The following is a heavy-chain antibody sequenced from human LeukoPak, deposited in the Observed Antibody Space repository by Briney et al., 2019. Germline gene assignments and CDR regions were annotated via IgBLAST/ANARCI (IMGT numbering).Heavy chain of an antibody. CDR2: ISPNGGGT. D-gene: IGHD2-2*03. Sequence: ASVKVSCKASGYTFIDYSLHWVRQAPGQGLQWMGWISPNGGGTNYAQEFQGRVTMTRDTSINTAYMELSGLGSDDTAVYYCARKINYRGYLYWGQGTLVIVSS. CDR3: ARKINYRGYLY. J-gene: IGHJ4*02. CDR1: GYTFIDYS. V-gene: IGHV1-2*02.